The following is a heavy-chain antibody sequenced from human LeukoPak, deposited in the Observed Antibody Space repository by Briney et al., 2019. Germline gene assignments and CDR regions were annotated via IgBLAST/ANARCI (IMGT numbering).Heavy chain of an antibody. Sequence: GGSLRLSCAASGFTFSSYSMNWVRQAPGKGLEWVSAISGSGGSTYYADSVKGRFTISRDNSKNTLYLQMNSLRAEDTAVYYCAKDLIRAIAAAGKSPSFFDYWGQGTLVTVSS. CDR3: AKDLIRAIAAAGKSPSFFDY. CDR2: ISGSGGST. J-gene: IGHJ4*02. CDR1: GFTFSSYS. D-gene: IGHD6-13*01. V-gene: IGHV3-23*01.